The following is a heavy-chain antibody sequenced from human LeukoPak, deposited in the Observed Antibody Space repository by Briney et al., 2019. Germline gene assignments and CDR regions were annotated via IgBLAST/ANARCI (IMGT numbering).Heavy chain of an antibody. D-gene: IGHD1-26*01. Sequence: PGGSLRLSCAASGFTFSSYGMHWVRQAPGKGLEWVAVISYDGSNKYYADSVKGRFTISRDNSKNTLYLQMNSLRAEDTAVYYCARELGALGSYQYYFDYWGQGTLVTVSS. CDR1: GFTFSSYG. V-gene: IGHV3-30*03. CDR2: ISYDGSNK. CDR3: ARELGALGSYQYYFDY. J-gene: IGHJ4*02.